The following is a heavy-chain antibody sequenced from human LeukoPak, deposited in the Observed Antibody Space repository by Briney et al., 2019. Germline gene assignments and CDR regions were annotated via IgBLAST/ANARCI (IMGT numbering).Heavy chain of an antibody. Sequence: ASVKVSCKASGGTFSSYAISWVRQAPGQGLEWMGRIIPILGIANYAQKFQGRVTITADKSTSTAYMELSSLRSDDTAVYYCARILWFGELSHPSDYWGQGTLVTVSS. J-gene: IGHJ4*02. CDR1: GGTFSSYA. CDR3: ARILWFGELSHPSDY. D-gene: IGHD3-10*01. V-gene: IGHV1-69*04. CDR2: IIPILGIA.